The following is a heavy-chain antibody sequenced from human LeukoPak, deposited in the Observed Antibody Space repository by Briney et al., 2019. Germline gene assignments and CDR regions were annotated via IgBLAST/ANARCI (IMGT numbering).Heavy chain of an antibody. J-gene: IGHJ4*02. V-gene: IGHV3-30*02. CDR1: GFTFSNYG. CDR3: AKDKIWGEDYFDY. CDR2: IRYDGSTQ. D-gene: IGHD3-16*01. Sequence: GGSLRLSCAASGFTFSNYGMHWVRQAPGKGLKWVAFIRYDGSTQYYADSVKGRFTISRDNSKNTLYLQMNSLRAEDTAIYYCAKDKIWGEDYFDYWGQGTLVTVSS.